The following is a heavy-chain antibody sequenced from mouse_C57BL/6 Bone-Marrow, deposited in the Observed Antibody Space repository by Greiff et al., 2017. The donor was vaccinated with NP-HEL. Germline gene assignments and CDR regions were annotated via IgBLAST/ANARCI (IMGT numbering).Heavy chain of an antibody. V-gene: IGHV1-15*01. CDR1: GYTFTDYE. Sequence: QVQLKESGAELVRPGASVTLSCKASGYTFTDYEMHWVKQTPVHGLEWIGAIDPETGGTAYNQKFKGKAILTADKSSSTAYMELRSLTSEDSAVYYCTRYGSSVVYFDYWGQGTTLTVSS. CDR3: TRYGSSVVYFDY. CDR2: IDPETGGT. J-gene: IGHJ2*01. D-gene: IGHD1-1*01.